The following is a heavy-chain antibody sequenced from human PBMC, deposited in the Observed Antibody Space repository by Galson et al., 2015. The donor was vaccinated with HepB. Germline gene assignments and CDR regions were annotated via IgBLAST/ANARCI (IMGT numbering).Heavy chain of an antibody. V-gene: IGHV3-7*03. CDR1: GFTFSSYW. J-gene: IGHJ6*02. CDR2: IKQDGSEK. CDR3: ARGFFSSGWTGYYYYGMDV. Sequence: SLRLSCAASGFTFSSYWMSWVRQAPGKGLEWVANIKQDGSEKYYVDSVKGRFTISRDNAKNSLYLQMNSLRAEDTAVYYCARGFFSSGWTGYYYYGMDVWGQGTTVTVSS. D-gene: IGHD6-19*01.